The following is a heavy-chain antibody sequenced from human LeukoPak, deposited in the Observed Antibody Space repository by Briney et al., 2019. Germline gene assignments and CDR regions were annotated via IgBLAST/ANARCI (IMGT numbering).Heavy chain of an antibody. J-gene: IGHJ3*02. CDR2: ISYSGAT. V-gene: IGHV4-59*01. D-gene: IGHD3-10*01. CDR1: GGSINSYY. Sequence: SETLSLTCTVSGGSINSYYWTWIRQPPGKGLEWIGYISYSGATSYNPSLKSRVTISEDTSKNQFYLRLRFMTAADTATYYCAAGGYYGSGAFHIWGLGTMVTVSS. CDR3: AAGGYYGSGAFHI.